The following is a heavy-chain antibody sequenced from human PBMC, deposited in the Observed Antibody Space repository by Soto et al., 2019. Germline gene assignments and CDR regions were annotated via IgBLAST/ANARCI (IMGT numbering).Heavy chain of an antibody. J-gene: IGHJ3*02. CDR3: ARDQRIMITFGGVLVRAFDI. CDR1: GYTFTSYG. Sequence: QVQLVQSGAEVKKPGASVKVSCKASGYTFTSYGISWVRQAPGQGLEWMGWISAYNGNTNYAQKLQGRVTMTTDTYTSTAYMELRSLRSDDTAVYYCARDQRIMITFGGVLVRAFDIWGQGTMVTVSS. CDR2: ISAYNGNT. V-gene: IGHV1-18*01. D-gene: IGHD3-16*02.